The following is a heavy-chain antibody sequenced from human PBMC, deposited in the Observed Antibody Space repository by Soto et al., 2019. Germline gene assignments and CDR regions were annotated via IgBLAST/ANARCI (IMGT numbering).Heavy chain of an antibody. CDR3: AKYTNGDYVGCFEF. CDR1: GFTFNNYA. Sequence: GGSLRLSCAASGFTFNNYAMSWVRQAPGKGLEWVSGISARGGTTYYAGSVKGRFTISRDSSKNTLSLQMNGLRVEDTAVFYCAKYTNGDYVGCFEFWGQETLVAVSS. V-gene: IGHV3-23*01. CDR2: ISARGGTT. D-gene: IGHD4-17*01. J-gene: IGHJ3*01.